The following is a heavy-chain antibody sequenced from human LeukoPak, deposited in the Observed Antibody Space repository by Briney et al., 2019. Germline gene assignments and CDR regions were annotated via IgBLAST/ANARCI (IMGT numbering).Heavy chain of an antibody. Sequence: SETLSLTCAVYGGSFSGYYWSWIRQPPGKGLEWIGEINHSGSTNYNPSLKSRVTISVDTSKNQFSLKLSSVTAADTAVYYCARGGRMVAKPIGQVNWFDPWGQGTLVTVSS. D-gene: IGHD2-15*01. CDR1: GGSFSGYY. J-gene: IGHJ5*02. V-gene: IGHV4-34*01. CDR3: ARGGRMVAKPIGQVNWFDP. CDR2: INHSGST.